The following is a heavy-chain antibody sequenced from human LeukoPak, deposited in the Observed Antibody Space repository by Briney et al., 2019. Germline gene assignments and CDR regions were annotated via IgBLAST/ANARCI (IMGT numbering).Heavy chain of an antibody. Sequence: ASVKVSCKASGYTFTSYYMHWVRQAPGQGLEWMGIINPSGGSTSYAQKFQGRVTMTRDTSTSTVYMELSSPRSEDTAVYYCARGGRTGYVLVPSLNWRYYFDYWGQGTLVTVSS. CDR3: ARGGRTGYVLVPSLNWRYYFDY. V-gene: IGHV1-46*01. CDR2: INPSGGST. J-gene: IGHJ4*02. D-gene: IGHD3/OR15-3a*01. CDR1: GYTFTSYY.